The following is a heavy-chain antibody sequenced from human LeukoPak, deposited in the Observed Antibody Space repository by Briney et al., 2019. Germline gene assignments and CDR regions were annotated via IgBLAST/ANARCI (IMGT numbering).Heavy chain of an antibody. CDR1: GGTFSSYA. CDR2: IIPIFGTA. CDR3: ARDSNPTDAFDI. D-gene: IGHD2-2*01. V-gene: IGHV1-69*13. J-gene: IGHJ3*02. Sequence: GASVKVSCKASGGTFSSYAISWVRQAPGQGLEWMGGIIPIFGTANYAQKFQGRVTITADESTSTAYMELSSLRSEDTAVYYCARDSNPTDAFDIWGQGTMVTVSS.